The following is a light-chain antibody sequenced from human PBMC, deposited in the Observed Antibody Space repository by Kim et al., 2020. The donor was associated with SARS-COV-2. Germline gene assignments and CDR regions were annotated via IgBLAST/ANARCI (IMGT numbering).Light chain of an antibody. CDR1: QSISSW. Sequence: GDRVTITCRASQSISSWLAWYQQKPGKAPKLLIYDASSLESGVPSRFSGSGSGTEFTLTISSLQPDDFATYYCQQYNSFTWTFGQGTKVDIK. J-gene: IGKJ1*01. CDR3: QQYNSFTWT. V-gene: IGKV1-5*01. CDR2: DAS.